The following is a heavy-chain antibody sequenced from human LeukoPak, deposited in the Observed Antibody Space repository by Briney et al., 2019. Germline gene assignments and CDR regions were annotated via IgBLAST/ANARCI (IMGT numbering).Heavy chain of an antibody. Sequence: ASVKVSCKVSGYTLTELSMHWVRQAPGKGLEWMGGFDPEDGETIYAQKFQGRVTMTEDTSTDTAYMELSSLRSEDTAVYYCATGVESGWRVSYWYFDLWGRGTLVTVSS. D-gene: IGHD6-19*01. V-gene: IGHV1-24*01. CDR2: FDPEDGET. CDR1: GYTLTELS. J-gene: IGHJ2*01. CDR3: ATGVESGWRVSYWYFDL.